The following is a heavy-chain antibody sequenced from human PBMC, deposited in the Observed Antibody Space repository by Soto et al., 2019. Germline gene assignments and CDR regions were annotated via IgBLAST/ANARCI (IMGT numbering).Heavy chain of an antibody. Sequence: ASVKVSCKASGYTFTSYGISWLRQAPGQGLEWMGWISAYNGNTNYAQKLQGRVTMTTDTSTSTAYMELRSLRSDDTAVYYCARTGTAAAGNGVLNWFDPWGQGTLVTVSS. J-gene: IGHJ5*02. CDR1: GYTFTSYG. D-gene: IGHD6-13*01. CDR3: ARTGTAAAGNGVLNWFDP. V-gene: IGHV1-18*04. CDR2: ISAYNGNT.